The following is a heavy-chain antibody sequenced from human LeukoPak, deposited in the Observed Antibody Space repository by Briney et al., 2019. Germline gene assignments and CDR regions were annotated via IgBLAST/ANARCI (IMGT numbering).Heavy chain of an antibody. CDR1: GFTFSNYA. D-gene: IGHD3-10*01. CDR3: ARDSTYYYDSGSSGPHYFDN. CDR2: VSSGGTYE. Sequence: GGSLRLSCAASGFTFSNYAMHWVRQAPGKGLEWVSLVSSGGTYEYYADSVKGRFTISRDNSKNTLYLQLNSLRAEDTAVYYCARDSTYYYDSGSSGPHYFDNWGQGTLVTVSS. V-gene: IGHV3-30*01. J-gene: IGHJ4*02.